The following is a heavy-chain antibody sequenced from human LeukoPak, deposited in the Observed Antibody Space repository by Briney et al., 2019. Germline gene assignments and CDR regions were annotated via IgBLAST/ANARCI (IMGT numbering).Heavy chain of an antibody. J-gene: IGHJ6*02. CDR3: ARDRSQITMVRGVILGRMDV. CDR1: GFTFSSYS. CDR2: ISSSSSYI. Sequence: GGSLRLSCAASGFTFSSYSMNWVRQAPGKGLEWVSSISSSSSYIYYADSVKGRFTISRDNAKNSLYLQMNSLRAEDTAVYYCARDRSQITMVRGVILGRMDVWGQGTTVTVSS. V-gene: IGHV3-21*01. D-gene: IGHD3-10*01.